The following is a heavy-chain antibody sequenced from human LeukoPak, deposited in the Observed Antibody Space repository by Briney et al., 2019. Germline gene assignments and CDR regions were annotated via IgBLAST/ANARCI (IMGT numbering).Heavy chain of an antibody. Sequence: ASVKVSCKASGYTFTGYYMHWVRQAPGQGLEWMGWINPNSGGTNYAQKFQGRVTMTRDTSISTAYMELSSLRSEDTAVYYCARDDYGGADYWGQGTLVTVSS. V-gene: IGHV1-2*02. CDR2: INPNSGGT. J-gene: IGHJ4*02. CDR3: ARDDYGGADY. CDR1: GYTFTGYY. D-gene: IGHD4-23*01.